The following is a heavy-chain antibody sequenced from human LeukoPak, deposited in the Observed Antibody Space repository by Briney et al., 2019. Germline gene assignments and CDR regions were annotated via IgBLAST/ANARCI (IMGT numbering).Heavy chain of an antibody. CDR2: IFHSGST. CDR1: GDSISSGAYS. CDR3: SRELWFANAPGSWLDP. J-gene: IGHJ5*02. Sequence: SQTLSLTCVVSGDSISSGAYSWSWIRQPPGKGLEWLGYIFHSGSTFYNPSLKSRATISVDNSKNQFSLRLSYVTAADTAVYYCSRELWFANAPGSWLDPRGQGTLVTGSS. V-gene: IGHV4-30-2*01. D-gene: IGHD2-21*01.